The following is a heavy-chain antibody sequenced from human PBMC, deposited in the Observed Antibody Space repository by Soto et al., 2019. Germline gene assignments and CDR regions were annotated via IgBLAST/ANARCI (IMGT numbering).Heavy chain of an antibody. CDR3: ARGRGVTTDYYYYMDV. V-gene: IGHV4-34*01. D-gene: IGHD4-17*01. CDR2: INHSGST. J-gene: IGHJ6*03. Sequence: SETLSLTCAVYGGSFSGYYWSWIRQPPGKGLEWIGEINHSGSTNYNPSLKRRVTISVDTSKNQFSLKLSSVTAADTAVYYCARGRGVTTDYYYYMDVWGKGTTVTVSS. CDR1: GGSFSGYY.